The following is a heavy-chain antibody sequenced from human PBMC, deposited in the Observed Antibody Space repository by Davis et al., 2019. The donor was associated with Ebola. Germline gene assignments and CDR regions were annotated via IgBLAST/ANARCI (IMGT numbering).Heavy chain of an antibody. CDR3: ARQARVDV. Sequence: PGGSLRLSCAASGFTFNSYWMSWVRQAPGKGPEWVASIKRGDGSDIYYADSVKGRFSISRDNAKNSLYLQMNSLRVEDTAVYYCARQARVDVWGQETTVTVSS. CDR1: GFTFNSYW. CDR2: IKRGDGSDI. V-gene: IGHV3-7*01. J-gene: IGHJ6*02.